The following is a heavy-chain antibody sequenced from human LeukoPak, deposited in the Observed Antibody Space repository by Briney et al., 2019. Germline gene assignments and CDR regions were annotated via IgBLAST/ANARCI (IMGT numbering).Heavy chain of an antibody. J-gene: IGHJ4*02. CDR2: IYYSGST. CDR3: AREIWFGFYFDY. Sequence: PSETLSLTCTVSGGSISSSSYYWGWIRQPPGKGLEWIGSIYYSGSTYYNPSLKSRVTISVDTSKNQFSLKLSSVTAADTAVYYCAREIWFGFYFDYWGQGTLVTVSS. CDR1: GGSISSSSYY. D-gene: IGHD3-10*01. V-gene: IGHV4-39*07.